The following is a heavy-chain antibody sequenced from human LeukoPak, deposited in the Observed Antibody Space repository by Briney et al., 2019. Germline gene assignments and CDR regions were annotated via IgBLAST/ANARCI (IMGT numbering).Heavy chain of an antibody. V-gene: IGHV4-30-2*01. J-gene: IGHJ5*02. Sequence: SQTLPLTCVVSGGSITSDVYSWSWIRQPPGKGLEWIGYIYHTGSTYYNPSLKSRVTISIDTSKNQVSLKVNSVTAADTAVYYCARGFRLGWFDPWGQGTLVTVSS. D-gene: IGHD2-21*01. CDR1: GGSITSDVYS. CDR2: IYHTGST. CDR3: ARGFRLGWFDP.